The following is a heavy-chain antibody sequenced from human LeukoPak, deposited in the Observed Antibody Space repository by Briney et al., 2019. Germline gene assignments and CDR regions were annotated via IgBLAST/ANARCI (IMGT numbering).Heavy chain of an antibody. CDR1: GFTFSSYW. V-gene: IGHV3-74*03. CDR3: TRDRFYAMDA. Sequence: PGGSLRLSCAASGFTFSSYWMHWVRHAPGKGLVWVSRITIDGSSTTYADSVKGRFTISRDSAKNTLYLQMNSLRAEDTAVYYCTRDRFYAMDAWGQGTTVTVSS. CDR2: ITIDGSST. J-gene: IGHJ6*02.